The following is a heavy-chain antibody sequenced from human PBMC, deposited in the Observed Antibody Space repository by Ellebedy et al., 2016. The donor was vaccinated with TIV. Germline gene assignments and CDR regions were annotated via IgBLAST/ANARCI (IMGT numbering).Heavy chain of an antibody. CDR1: GGSISSYY. V-gene: IGHV4-59*08. J-gene: IGHJ2*01. CDR2: IYYSGST. CDR3: ASRSPNSSGPYWYFDL. D-gene: IGHD3-22*01. Sequence: MPSETLSLTCTVSGGSISSYYWSWIRQPPGKGLEWIGYIYYSGSTNYNPSLKSRVTISVDTSKNQFSLKLSSVTAADTAVYYCASRSPNSSGPYWYFDLWGRGTLVTVSS.